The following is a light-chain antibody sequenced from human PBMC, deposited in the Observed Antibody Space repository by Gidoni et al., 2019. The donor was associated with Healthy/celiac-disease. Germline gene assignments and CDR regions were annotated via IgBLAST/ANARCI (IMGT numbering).Light chain of an antibody. CDR2: AAS. CDR3: QQSYSTLPYT. J-gene: IGKJ2*01. Sequence: DSQMTQSTSSLSASVGDRVTITCRASESISSYLNWYQQKPGKAPKLLIYAASSLQSGVPSRFSCSGSGTDFTLTISSLQPEDFATYYCQQSYSTLPYTFGQGTKLEIK. CDR1: ESISSY. V-gene: IGKV1-39*01.